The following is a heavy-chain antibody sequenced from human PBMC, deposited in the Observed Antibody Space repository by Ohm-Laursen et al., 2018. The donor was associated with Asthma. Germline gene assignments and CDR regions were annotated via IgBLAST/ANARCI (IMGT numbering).Heavy chain of an antibody. CDR3: TTDLRRDYYGSGSYPAGDY. Sequence: SLRLSCAASGFTFSNAWMSWVRQAPGKGLKWVGRIKSKTDGGTTDYAAPVKGRFTISRDDSKNTLYLQMNSLKTEDTAVYYCTTDLRRDYYGSGSYPAGDYWGQGTLVTVSS. D-gene: IGHD3-10*01. CDR2: IKSKTDGGTT. V-gene: IGHV3-15*01. CDR1: GFTFSNAW. J-gene: IGHJ4*02.